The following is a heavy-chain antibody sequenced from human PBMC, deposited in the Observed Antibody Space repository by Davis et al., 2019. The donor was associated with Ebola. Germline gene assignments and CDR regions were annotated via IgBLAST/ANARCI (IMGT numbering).Heavy chain of an antibody. D-gene: IGHD2-15*01. CDR3: ARRYCSGISCNSWQYNYFDP. V-gene: IGHV1-3*01. CDR1: GYTFTTYA. J-gene: IGHJ5*02. Sequence: AASVKVSCKASGYTFTTYAIHWVRQAPGQRLEWMGWINGGNGNTASSQNFQGRPTITRETSATTAYMELSSLRSEDTAIYYCARRYCSGISCNSWQYNYFDPWGQGTLVTVSP. CDR2: INGGNGNT.